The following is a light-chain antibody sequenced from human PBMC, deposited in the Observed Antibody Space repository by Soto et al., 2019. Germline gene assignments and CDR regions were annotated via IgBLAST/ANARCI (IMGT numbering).Light chain of an antibody. CDR2: GAS. CDR1: QSVSSN. J-gene: IGKJ4*01. V-gene: IGKV3-15*01. Sequence: ERVMTQSPATLSVSPGERATLSCRASQSVSSNLAWYQQKPGQAPRLLIYGASTRATGIPARFSGSGSGTEFTLTISSLQSEDFAVYYCQQYNNWPPKITFGGGTKVDIK. CDR3: QQYNNWPPKIT.